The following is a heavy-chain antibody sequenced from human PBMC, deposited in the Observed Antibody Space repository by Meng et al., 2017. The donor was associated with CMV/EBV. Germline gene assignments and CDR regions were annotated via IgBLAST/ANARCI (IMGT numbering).Heavy chain of an antibody. CDR3: ARDLIVVVPAAEAWYYYGMDV. V-gene: IGHV3-48*03. J-gene: IGHJ6*02. Sequence: GESLKISCAASGFTFSSYEMNWVRQAPGKGLEWVSYISSSGSTIYYADSVKGRFTISIDNAKNSLYLQMNSLRAEDTAVYYCARDLIVVVPAAEAWYYYGMDVWGQGTTVTVSS. CDR1: GFTFSSYE. CDR2: ISSSGSTI. D-gene: IGHD2-2*01.